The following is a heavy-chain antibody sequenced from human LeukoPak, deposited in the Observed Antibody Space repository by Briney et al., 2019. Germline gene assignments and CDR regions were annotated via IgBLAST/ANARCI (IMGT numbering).Heavy chain of an antibody. J-gene: IGHJ5*02. V-gene: IGHV4-59*08. CDR3: ARGYYYDSSGYYYWFDP. CDR1: GGSISSYY. CDR2: ICYSGST. Sequence: SETLSLTCTVSGGSISSYYWSWIRQPPGQGLEWIGYICYSGSTNYNPSLKSRVTISVDTSKNQFSLKLSSVIAADTAVYYCARGYYYDSSGYYYWFDPWGQGTLVTVSS. D-gene: IGHD3-22*01.